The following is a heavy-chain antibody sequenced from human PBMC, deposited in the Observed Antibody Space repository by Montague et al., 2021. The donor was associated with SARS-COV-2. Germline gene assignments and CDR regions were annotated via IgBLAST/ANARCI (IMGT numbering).Heavy chain of an antibody. CDR2: ISYDGSNK. J-gene: IGHJ4*02. Sequence: SLRLSCAASGFTFSSYAMHWVRQAPGKGLEWAAVISYDGSNKYYXDSVKGRFTISRDNSKNTLYLQMNSLRAEDTAVYYCARDNYDYVWGSYRYIYWGQGTLVTVSP. D-gene: IGHD3-16*02. CDR3: ARDNYDYVWGSYRYIY. CDR1: GFTFSSYA. V-gene: IGHV3-30*04.